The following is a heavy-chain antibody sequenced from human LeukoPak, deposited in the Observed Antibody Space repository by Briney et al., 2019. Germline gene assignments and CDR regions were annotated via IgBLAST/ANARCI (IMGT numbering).Heavy chain of an antibody. V-gene: IGHV3-23*01. CDR2: ISGSGGST. D-gene: IGHD2-2*01. J-gene: IGHJ3*02. CDR3: AKDPPDIVVVPSTLLDI. Sequence: GGSLRLSCAASGFNFSSYAMSWVRQAPGKGLGWVSAISGSGGSTYYADSVKGRLTISRDNSKNTLYLQMNSLRAEDTAVYYCAKDPPDIVVVPSTLLDIWGQGTMVTVSS. CDR1: GFNFSSYA.